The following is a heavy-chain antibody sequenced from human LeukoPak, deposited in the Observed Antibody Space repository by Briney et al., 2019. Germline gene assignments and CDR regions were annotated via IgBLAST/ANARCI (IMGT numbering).Heavy chain of an antibody. V-gene: IGHV4-61*02. J-gene: IGHJ4*02. CDR2: IWTDGVT. CDR1: GGSINSGNYY. Sequence: SQTLSLTCTVSGGSINSGNYYWSWIRQPAGKGLEWIGRIWTDGVTTYKPSLKSRVTISVDTSKNQFSLRLSSVTAADTAVYYCAREWELSHYFDYRGQGTLVTVSS. CDR3: AREWELSHYFDY. D-gene: IGHD1-26*01.